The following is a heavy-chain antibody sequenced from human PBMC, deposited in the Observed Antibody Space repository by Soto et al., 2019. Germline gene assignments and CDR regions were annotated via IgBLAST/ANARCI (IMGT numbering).Heavy chain of an antibody. CDR1: GDSISRYY. J-gene: IGHJ4*02. V-gene: IGHV4-59*01. D-gene: IGHD3-10*01. CDR2: MSYSGST. CDR3: ARRVKSGSGRRPAYYFDY. Sequence: QVQLQESGPGLVKPSETLSLTCTVSGDSISRYYWSWIRQPPGKGLEWIGYMSYSGSTNYNPSLKSRVTISLDTSKNQFSLKLSSVTAADTAVYYCARRVKSGSGRRPAYYFDYWGQGSLVTVSS.